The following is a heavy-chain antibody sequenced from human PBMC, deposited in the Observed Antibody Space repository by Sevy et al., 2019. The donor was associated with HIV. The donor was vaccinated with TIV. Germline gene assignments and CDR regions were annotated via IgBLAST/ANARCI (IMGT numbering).Heavy chain of an antibody. CDR3: AREGKAAIYGPDAFDI. D-gene: IGHD2-2*01. CDR1: GFTFSDYY. J-gene: IGHJ3*02. Sequence: GGSLRLSCAASGFTFSDYYMSWIRQAPGKGLEWVSYISSSGSTIYYAHSVKGRFTISRDNAKNSLYLQMNSLRAEDTAVYYCAREGKAAIYGPDAFDIWGQGTMVTVSS. V-gene: IGHV3-11*01. CDR2: ISSSGSTI.